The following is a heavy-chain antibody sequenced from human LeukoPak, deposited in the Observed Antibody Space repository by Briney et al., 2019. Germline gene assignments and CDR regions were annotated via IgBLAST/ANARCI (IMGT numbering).Heavy chain of an antibody. CDR1: GFTFSGFA. V-gene: IGHV3-23*01. CDR2: ISGSGDNT. CDR3: ARDVGDL. D-gene: IGHD2-21*02. Sequence: GGSLRLSCAASGFTFSGFAMSWVRRTPGKGLEWVSGISGSGDNTLYADSVKGRFTISRDNAKNSLFLQMNSLRAEDTAVYYCARDVGDLWGQGTLVTVSS. J-gene: IGHJ4*02.